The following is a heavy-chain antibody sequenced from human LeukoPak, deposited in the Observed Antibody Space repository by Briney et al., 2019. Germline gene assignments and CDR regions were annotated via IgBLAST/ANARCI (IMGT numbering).Heavy chain of an antibody. Sequence: GGSLRLSCAASGFTVSSNYMSWVRQAPGKGLEWVSIIYSGDTTYYADSVKGRFTISRDNSKNTLYLQMNSLRAEDTAVYYCARDRWDSSGYYPSYYFDYWGQGTLVTVSS. CDR3: ARDRWDSSGYYPSYYFDY. J-gene: IGHJ4*02. D-gene: IGHD3-22*01. CDR2: IYSGDTT. CDR1: GFTVSSNY. V-gene: IGHV3-53*01.